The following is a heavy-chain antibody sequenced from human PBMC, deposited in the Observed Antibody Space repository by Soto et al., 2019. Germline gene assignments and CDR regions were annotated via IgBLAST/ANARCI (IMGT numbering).Heavy chain of an antibody. V-gene: IGHV3-21*01. CDR2: ISSSSSYI. CDR1: GFTFSSYS. Sequence: GGCLRLSCAASGFTFSSYSMNWVRQAPGKGLEWVSSISSSSSYIYYADSVKGRFTISRDNAKNSLYLQMNSLRAEDTAVYYCARDGDYVWGSYRWSDAFDIWGQGTMVTVSS. CDR3: ARDGDYVWGSYRWSDAFDI. D-gene: IGHD3-16*02. J-gene: IGHJ3*02.